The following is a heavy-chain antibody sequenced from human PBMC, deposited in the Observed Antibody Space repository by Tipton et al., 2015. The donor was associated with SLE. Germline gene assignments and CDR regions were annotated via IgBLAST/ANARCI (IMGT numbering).Heavy chain of an antibody. CDR2: VYYSGRT. CDR3: ATGQGWLPDY. CDR1: GGSISNYY. J-gene: IGHJ4*02. Sequence: GLVKPSETLSLTCGVSGGSISNYYWTWIRQPPGKGLEWIGFVYYSGRTNYSPSLKSRVTMSVDTPKNQVSLSLTSVTAADTAIYYCATGQGWLPDYWCPGFQVTVSS. D-gene: IGHD6-19*01. V-gene: IGHV4-59*01.